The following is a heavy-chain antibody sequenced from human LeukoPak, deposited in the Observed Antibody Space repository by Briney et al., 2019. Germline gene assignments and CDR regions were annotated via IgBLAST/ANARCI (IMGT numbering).Heavy chain of an antibody. Sequence: RSGGSLRLSCAASGFTFSTYAMSWVRQAPGKGLEWVSAISGSGGSTYYADSVKGRFTISRDNSKNTLYLQMNSLRAEDTAVYYCAKEIGWVRGYSYDYRGYWGQGTLVTVSS. D-gene: IGHD5-18*01. V-gene: IGHV3-23*01. J-gene: IGHJ4*02. CDR1: GFTFSTYA. CDR2: ISGSGGST. CDR3: AKEIGWVRGYSYDYRGY.